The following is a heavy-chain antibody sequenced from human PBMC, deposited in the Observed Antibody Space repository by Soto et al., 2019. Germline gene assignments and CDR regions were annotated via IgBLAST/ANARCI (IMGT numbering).Heavy chain of an antibody. CDR3: AKGGSAALIAPSGRDNYFDP. D-gene: IGHD6-13*01. J-gene: IGHJ5*02. Sequence: GGSLRLSCAASGFAFDDYVMHWVRQPPGRGLEWVSGITWNGGTIRYVDSVKGRFTISRDNAENSLYLQMNSLRPEDTAVYYCAKGGSAALIAPSGRDNYFDPWGQGTLVTVSS. V-gene: IGHV3-9*01. CDR1: GFAFDDYV. CDR2: ITWNGGTI.